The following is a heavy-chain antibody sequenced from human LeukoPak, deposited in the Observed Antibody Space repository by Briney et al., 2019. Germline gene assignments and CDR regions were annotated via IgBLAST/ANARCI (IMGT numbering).Heavy chain of an antibody. V-gene: IGHV1-46*01. CDR1: GYTFTSYY. CDR3: ARARGVGPRIVVVPAASDAFDI. CDR2: INPSGGST. D-gene: IGHD2-2*01. J-gene: IGHJ3*02. Sequence: GASVKVSCKASGYTFTSYYMHWVRQAPGQGLEWMGIINPSGGSTSYAQKFQGRVTMTRDTSTSTVYMELSSLRSEDTAVYYCARARGVGPRIVVVPAASDAFDIWGQGTMVTVSS.